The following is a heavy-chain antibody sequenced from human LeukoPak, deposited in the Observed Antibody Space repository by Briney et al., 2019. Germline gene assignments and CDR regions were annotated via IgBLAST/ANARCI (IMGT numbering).Heavy chain of an antibody. CDR2: INPNSGGT. J-gene: IGHJ4*02. CDR3: ARDRNYDSSGYDTKFDY. Sequence: ASVKVSCKASGYTFTGYYMHWVRQAPGQGLEWMGWINPNSGGTNYAQKFQGRVTMTRDTSISTAYMELSRLRSDDTAVYYCARDRNYDSSGYDTKFDYRGQGTLVTVSS. V-gene: IGHV1-2*02. D-gene: IGHD3-22*01. CDR1: GYTFTGYY.